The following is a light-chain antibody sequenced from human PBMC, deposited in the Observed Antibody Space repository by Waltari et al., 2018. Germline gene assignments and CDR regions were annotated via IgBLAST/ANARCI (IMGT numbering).Light chain of an antibody. V-gene: IGKV3-11*01. CDR1: QSVANF. J-gene: IGKJ2*01. CDR2: DAT. Sequence: EIVLTQSPVPLSLSPGQRATLSCRASQSVANFLGWYHQKAGQAPRLLIYDATKRAPGIPARFSGGGSGTDFTLTISSLEPEDVGLYYCHQGTTWPRTFGQGTKLEI. CDR3: HQGTTWPRT.